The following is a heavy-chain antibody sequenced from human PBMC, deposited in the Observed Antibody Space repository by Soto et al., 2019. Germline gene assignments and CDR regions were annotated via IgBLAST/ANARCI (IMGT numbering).Heavy chain of an antibody. CDR1: GYTFTSYG. Sequence: ASVKVSCKASGYTFTSYGIIWVRQAHGQGLEWMGWISAYNGNTNYAQKLQGRVTMTTDTSTSTAYMELRSLRAEDTAVYYCAKEGASILRWGNPASLPPDFDYWGQGTLVTVSS. CDR3: AKEGASILRWGNPASLPPDFDY. J-gene: IGHJ4*02. D-gene: IGHD1-26*01. V-gene: IGHV1-18*01. CDR2: ISAYNGNT.